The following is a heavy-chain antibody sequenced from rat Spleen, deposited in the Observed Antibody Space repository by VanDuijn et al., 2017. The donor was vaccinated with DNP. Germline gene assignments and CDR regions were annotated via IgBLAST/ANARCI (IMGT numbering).Heavy chain of an antibody. D-gene: IGHD3-1*01. CDR2: ISYSGGT. CDR3: ARGSTSIYWYFDF. J-gene: IGHJ1*01. CDR1: AYSITTNY. Sequence: EVQLQESGPGLVKPPQSLSLTCSVTAYSITTNYWGWIRNFPGNKMEWVGHISYSGGTSYNPSLKSRISITRDTSKNQFFLHLNSVTTEDTATYYCARGSTSIYWYFDFWGPGTMVTVSS. V-gene: IGHV3-1*01.